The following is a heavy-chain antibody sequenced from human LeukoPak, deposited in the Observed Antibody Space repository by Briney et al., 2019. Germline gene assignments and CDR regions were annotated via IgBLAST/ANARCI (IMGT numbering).Heavy chain of an antibody. Sequence: SETLSLTCAVYGGSFSDYYWSWIRQPPGKGLEWIGEINHSGSTNYNPSLKSRVTISVDTSKNQFSLKLSSVTAADTAVYYCARGPGYYGSGGYYKHWGQGTLVTVSS. CDR3: ARGPGYYGSGGYYKH. CDR2: INHSGST. V-gene: IGHV4-34*01. J-gene: IGHJ4*02. CDR1: GGSFSDYY. D-gene: IGHD3-10*01.